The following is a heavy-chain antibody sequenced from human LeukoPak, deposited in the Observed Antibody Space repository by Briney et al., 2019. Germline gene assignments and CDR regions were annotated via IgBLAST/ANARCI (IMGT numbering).Heavy chain of an antibody. CDR1: GFTFSSYA. V-gene: IGHV3-23*01. CDR2: IRVSGGSA. J-gene: IGHJ6*02. D-gene: IGHD6-13*01. CDR3: AKFQAGDYYYYGMDV. Sequence: PGGSLRLSCAASGFTFSSYAMSWVRQAPGKGLEWVSAIRVSGGSAHYADSVKGRFTISRDNSKNTLYLQMNILRAEDTAVYYCAKFQAGDYYYYGMDVWGQGTTVTVSS.